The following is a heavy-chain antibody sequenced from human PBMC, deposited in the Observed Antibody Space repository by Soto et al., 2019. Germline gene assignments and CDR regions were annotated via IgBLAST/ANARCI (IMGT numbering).Heavy chain of an antibody. Sequence: QVQLVQSGAEVKKPGASVKVSCKASGYTFTSYYMHWVRQAPGQGLEWMGIINPSGGSTSYAQKFQGRVTMTRDTSTSTVYMELSSLRSDDTAVYYCARAASDGSGTIAADAFDIWGQGTMVTVSS. V-gene: IGHV1-46*03. CDR2: INPSGGST. CDR1: GYTFTSYY. D-gene: IGHD3-10*01. CDR3: ARAASDGSGTIAADAFDI. J-gene: IGHJ3*02.